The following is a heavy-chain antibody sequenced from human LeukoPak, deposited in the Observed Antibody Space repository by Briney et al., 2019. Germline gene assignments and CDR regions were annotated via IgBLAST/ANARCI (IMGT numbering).Heavy chain of an antibody. CDR3: AKDVLGGSQSGSGFDY. CDR1: GFSFSSYG. V-gene: IGHV3-30*02. CDR2: IRYDGSNK. D-gene: IGHD2-15*01. Sequence: PGGSLRLSCAGSGFSFSSYGMHWVRQAPGKGLEWVAFIRYDGSNKYYADSVKGRFTISRDNSKNTLYLQMNSLRAEDTAVYYCAKDVLGGSQSGSGFDYGGQEPLVTVP. J-gene: IGHJ4*02.